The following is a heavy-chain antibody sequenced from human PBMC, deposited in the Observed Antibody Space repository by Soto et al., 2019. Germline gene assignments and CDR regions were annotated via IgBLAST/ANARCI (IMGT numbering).Heavy chain of an antibody. D-gene: IGHD3-10*01. CDR1: GGSISSYY. Sequence: SETLSLTCTVSGGSISSYYWSWIRQPPGKGLEWIGYIYYSGSTNYNPSLKSRVTISVDTSKNQFSLKLSSVTAADTAVYYCAARTMVRGVLTSHLADWGKGTLVTVYS. V-gene: IGHV4-59*01. CDR3: AARTMVRGVLTSHLAD. J-gene: IGHJ1*01. CDR2: IYYSGST.